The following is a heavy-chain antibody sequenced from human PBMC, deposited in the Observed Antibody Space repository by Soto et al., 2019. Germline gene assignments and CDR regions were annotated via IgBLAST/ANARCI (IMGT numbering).Heavy chain of an antibody. Sequence: QVQLQESGPGLVKPSETLSLTCTVSGGSISTYYWSWIRQPAGKGREWIGRIYSSGDTYYHPCLESGVTMSVDTSNNQFSLNLSSVTGADTAVYYCARDAYYYDTRGYYLVDYWGQGILVTVSS. V-gene: IGHV4-4*07. J-gene: IGHJ4*02. CDR3: ARDAYYYDTRGYYLVDY. CDR2: IYSSGDT. D-gene: IGHD3-22*01. CDR1: GGSISTYY.